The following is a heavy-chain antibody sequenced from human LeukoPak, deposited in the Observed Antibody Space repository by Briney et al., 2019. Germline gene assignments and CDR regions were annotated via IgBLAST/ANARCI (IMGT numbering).Heavy chain of an antibody. V-gene: IGHV4-61*02. D-gene: IGHD2/OR15-2a*01. CDR1: GGSISSGSYY. J-gene: IGHJ4*02. CDR3: ARSLMTPHYLPNYFDY. Sequence: SQTLSLTCSVSGGSISSGSYYWSWIRQPAGKGLEWIGRIYTSGSTNYNPSLKSRVTISVDTSKNQFSLKLSSVTAADTAVYYCARSLMTPHYLPNYFDYWGQGTLVAVSS. CDR2: IYTSGST.